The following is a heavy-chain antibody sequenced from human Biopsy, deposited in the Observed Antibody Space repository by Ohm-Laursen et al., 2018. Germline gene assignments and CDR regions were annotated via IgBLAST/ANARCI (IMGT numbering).Heavy chain of an antibody. CDR3: ARLTGDYIWGNWRINHDPFDI. J-gene: IGHJ3*02. CDR2: VSHSGST. D-gene: IGHD3-16*01. V-gene: IGHV4-34*01. CDR1: GGSFSGYY. Sequence: SQTLSLTCAVSGGSFSGYYWSWIRQTPGKGLEWIGEVSHSGSTNYSPSLKSRVTMSVDTSKNQFSLNLSSVTAADTAVYYCARLTGDYIWGNWRINHDPFDIWDQGTSVTVSS.